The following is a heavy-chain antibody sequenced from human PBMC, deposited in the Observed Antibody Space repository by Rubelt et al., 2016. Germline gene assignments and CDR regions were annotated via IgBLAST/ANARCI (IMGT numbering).Heavy chain of an antibody. CDR2: IHHRGTA. CDR3: ARVEYGNSWFKY. V-gene: IGHV4-4*02. Sequence: HLQESGPGLVQPSGTLSLTCSASGGSLISDNLWGWVRQSPGKGLEWIGEIHHRGTANYTPSLKSRVAISVDRSKTQFSLGLSSVTAADTAIYFCARVEYGNSWFKYWGQGTLVTVSS. J-gene: IGHJ4*02. D-gene: IGHD2/OR15-2a*01. CDR1: GGSLISDNL.